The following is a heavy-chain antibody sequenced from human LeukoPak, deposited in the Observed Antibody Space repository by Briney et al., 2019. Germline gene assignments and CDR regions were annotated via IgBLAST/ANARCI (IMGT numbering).Heavy chain of an antibody. Sequence: PGRSLRLSCAASGFTFSSYGMHWVRQAPGKGLEWVAVIWYEGSNKEYADSVKGRFTISRDNSKNTLYPQMNSLRAEDTAVYYCAKDPGHCSGGSCPGPRYMDVWGKGTTVTVSS. D-gene: IGHD2-15*01. CDR3: AKDPGHCSGGSCPGPRYMDV. J-gene: IGHJ6*03. CDR2: IWYEGSNK. V-gene: IGHV3-33*06. CDR1: GFTFSSYG.